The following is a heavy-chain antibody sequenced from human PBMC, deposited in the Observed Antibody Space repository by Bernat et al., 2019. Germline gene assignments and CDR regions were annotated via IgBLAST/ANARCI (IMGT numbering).Heavy chain of an antibody. CDR2: ISSGGTT. Sequence: ELQLLESGGGLVQPGGSLRRSCAASGFNFKNFGMSWVRQAPGKGLEWVSPISSGGTTYYADSVKGRFTIPRDNNNNTLYLQLNSLRVEDTAVYYCAKSSAWSHWYFDLWGRGTLVTVSS. D-gene: IGHD6-6*01. J-gene: IGHJ2*01. CDR1: GFNFKNFG. CDR3: AKSSAWSHWYFDL. V-gene: IGHV3-23*01.